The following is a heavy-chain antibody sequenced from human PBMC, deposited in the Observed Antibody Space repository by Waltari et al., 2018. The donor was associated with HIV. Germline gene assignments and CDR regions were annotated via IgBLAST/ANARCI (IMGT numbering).Heavy chain of an antibody. CDR2: VWYYGKNK. CDR3: ARTPYDTSGYCFDY. Sequence: QVQLVASGGGVVQPGRSLRLSCAASGFPSSSPGLHWVGQAPGKGLGWLGVVWYYGKNKYYADSVKGRFTVSRDNSKNTLFLQMNSLRVDDTAVYYCARTPYDTSGYCFDYWGQGTLVTVSS. CDR1: GFPSSSPG. V-gene: IGHV3-33*01. J-gene: IGHJ4*02. D-gene: IGHD3-22*01.